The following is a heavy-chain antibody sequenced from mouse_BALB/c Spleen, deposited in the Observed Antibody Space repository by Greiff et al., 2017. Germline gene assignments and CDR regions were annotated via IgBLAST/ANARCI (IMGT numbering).Heavy chain of an antibody. J-gene: IGHJ2*01. CDR1: GFTFSSFG. CDR2: ISSGSSTI. CDR3: ARNWPYFDY. Sequence: EVKLVESGGGLVQPGGSRKLSCAASGFTFSSFGMHWVRQAPEKGLEWVAYISSGSSTIYYADTVKGRFTISRDNPKNTLFLQMTSLRSEDTAMYYCARNWPYFDYWGQGTTLTVSS. D-gene: IGHD4-1*01. V-gene: IGHV5-17*02.